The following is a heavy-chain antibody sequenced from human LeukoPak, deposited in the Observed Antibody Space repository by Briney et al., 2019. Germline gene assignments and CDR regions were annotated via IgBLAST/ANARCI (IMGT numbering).Heavy chain of an antibody. CDR3: AREQSLYSYGGARDAFDI. D-gene: IGHD5-18*01. V-gene: IGHV3-30*02. CDR1: GFTFSSYG. J-gene: IGHJ3*02. Sequence: PGGSLRLSCAASGFTFSSYGMHWVRQAPGKGLEWVTFIRYDGSNKYYADSVKGRFTISRDNSKNTLYLQMNSLRAEDTAVYSCAREQSLYSYGGARDAFDIWGQGTMVTVSS. CDR2: IRYDGSNK.